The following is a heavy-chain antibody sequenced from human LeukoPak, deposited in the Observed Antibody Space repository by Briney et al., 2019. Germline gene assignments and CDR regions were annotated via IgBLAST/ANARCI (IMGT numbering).Heavy chain of an antibody. Sequence: PSETLSLTCTVSGGSISSGGYYWSWIRQHPGKGLEWIGYIYYSGSTYYNPSLKSRVTISVDTSKNQFSLKLSSVTAADTAVYYCARDKLRYHNYYYYYGMDVWGQGTTVTVSS. CDR1: GGSISSGGYY. D-gene: IGHD2-2*01. V-gene: IGHV4-31*03. CDR3: ARDKLRYHNYYYYYGMDV. CDR2: IYYSGST. J-gene: IGHJ6*02.